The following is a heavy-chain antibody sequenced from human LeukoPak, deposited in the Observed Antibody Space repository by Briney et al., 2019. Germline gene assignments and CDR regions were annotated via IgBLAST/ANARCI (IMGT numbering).Heavy chain of an antibody. J-gene: IGHJ5*02. V-gene: IGHV4-59*08. CDR2: IFYSGST. D-gene: IGHD4-17*01. CDR1: GVPIRSYY. CDR3: ARRQSETPDYGDYGSWFDP. Sequence: PSETLSLTCTVSGVPIRSYYWNWIRQPPGKGLEWIGKIFYSGSTNYNPSLKSRVIISVDPSKNQFSLKLSSVTAADTAVYYCARRQSETPDYGDYGSWFDPWGQGILVTVSS.